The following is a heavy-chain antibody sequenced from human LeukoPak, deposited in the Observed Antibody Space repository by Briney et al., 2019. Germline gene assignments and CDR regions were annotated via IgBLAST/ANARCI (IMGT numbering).Heavy chain of an antibody. Sequence: GGSLRLSCAASGFTFSSYSMNWVRQAPGKGLEWVACISSSRSYIYYADSVKGRFTISRDNAKNSLYLQMNSLRAEDTAVYYCASTYYYDSSGHFDYWGQGTLVTVSS. CDR2: ISSSRSYI. CDR3: ASTYYYDSSGHFDY. J-gene: IGHJ4*02. CDR1: GFTFSSYS. V-gene: IGHV3-21*01. D-gene: IGHD3-22*01.